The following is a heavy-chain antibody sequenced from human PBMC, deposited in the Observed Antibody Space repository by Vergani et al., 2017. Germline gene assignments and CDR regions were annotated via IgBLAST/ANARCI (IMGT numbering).Heavy chain of an antibody. D-gene: IGHD3-10*01. Sequence: QVQLVQSGAEVKKPGASVKVSCKAPGYTFTDYYMHWVRQAPGHGLEGMGWINPNSGGTNYAQKFQGRVTMTRDTSISTAYMEMSRLRSDDTAVYYCAKGSTMLRGFKSRRDFQHWGQQGMVAVFS. J-gene: IGHJ1*01. CDR3: AKGSTMLRGFKSRRDFQH. CDR2: INPNSGGT. V-gene: IGHV1-2*02. CDR1: GYTFTDYY.